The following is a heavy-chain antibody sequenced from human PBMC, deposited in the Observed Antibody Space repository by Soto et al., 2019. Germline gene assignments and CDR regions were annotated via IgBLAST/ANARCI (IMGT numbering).Heavy chain of an antibody. D-gene: IGHD3-10*01. CDR2: ISAYNGNT. J-gene: IGHJ4*02. CDR3: ASVYRITMVRGELSEY. Sequence: QVQLVQSGAEVKKPGASVKVSCKASGYTFTSYGISWVRQAPGQGLEWMGWISAYNGNTNYAQKLQGRVTMTTDTSTSTAYMERRSLRSDDTAVYYCASVYRITMVRGELSEYWGQGTLVTVSS. CDR1: GYTFTSYG. V-gene: IGHV1-18*01.